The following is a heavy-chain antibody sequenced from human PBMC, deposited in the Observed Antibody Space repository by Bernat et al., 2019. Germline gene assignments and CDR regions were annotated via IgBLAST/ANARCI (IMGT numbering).Heavy chain of an antibody. CDR3: ARDNPRSSWHGGRIAVAGPLSFDP. CDR1: GFTFSSYW. Sequence: EVQLVESGGGLVQPGGSLRLSCAASGFTFSSYWMSWVRQASGKGLEWVANIKQDGSEKYYVDSVKGRFTISRDNAKNSLYLQMNSLRAEDTAVYYCARDNPRSSWHGGRIAVAGPLSFDPWGQGTLVTVSS. V-gene: IGHV3-7*01. D-gene: IGHD6-19*01. J-gene: IGHJ5*02. CDR2: IKQDGSEK.